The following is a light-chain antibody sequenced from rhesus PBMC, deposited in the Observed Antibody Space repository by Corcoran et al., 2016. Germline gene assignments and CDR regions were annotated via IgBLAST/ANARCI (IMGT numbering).Light chain of an antibody. Sequence: DIQLTQSPSSLSASVGDRVTITCRASQGISSYLAWYQQKSGKAPKLLIYDASNFQSGVPSRFSGSGSGTAFTLTLSSLQPEDFATYYCQQRNSYPFTFGPGTKLDIK. J-gene: IGKJ3*01. CDR2: DAS. CDR3: QQRNSYPFT. V-gene: IGKV1-38*01. CDR1: QGISSY.